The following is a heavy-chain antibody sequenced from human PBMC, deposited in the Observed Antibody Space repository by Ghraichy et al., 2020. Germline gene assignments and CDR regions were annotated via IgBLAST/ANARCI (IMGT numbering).Heavy chain of an antibody. CDR3: ARALAYYDILTGYYYYFDY. CDR2: INHSGST. Sequence: SETLSLTCAVYGGSFSGYYWSWIRQPPGKGLEWIGEINHSGSTNYNPSLKSRVTISVNTSKNQFSLKLSSVTAADTAVYYCARALAYYDILTGYYYYFDYWGHETLVTVSS. V-gene: IGHV4-34*01. CDR1: GGSFSGYY. D-gene: IGHD3-9*01. J-gene: IGHJ4*01.